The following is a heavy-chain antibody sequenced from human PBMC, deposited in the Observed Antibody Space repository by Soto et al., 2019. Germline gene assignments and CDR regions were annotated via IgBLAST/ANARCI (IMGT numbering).Heavy chain of an antibody. V-gene: IGHV3-33*01. CDR2: IWYDGSNK. D-gene: IGHD3-10*01. Sequence: QVQLEESGGGVVQPGRSLILSCAASGFAFNTYGMHWVRQAPGKGLEWVAVIWYDGSNKYYADSVKGRFTISRDNSKDTLYLQMKSLRVEDTAMYYCARAVGSFDYWGQGTLVTVSS. J-gene: IGHJ4*01. CDR1: GFAFNTYG. CDR3: ARAVGSFDY.